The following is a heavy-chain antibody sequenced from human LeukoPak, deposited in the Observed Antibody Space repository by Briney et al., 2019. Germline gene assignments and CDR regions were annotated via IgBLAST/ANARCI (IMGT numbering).Heavy chain of an antibody. CDR1: GFTFTNYA. CDR3: AREGFYGPGSRYRRGFDY. Sequence: GGSLRLSCAASGFTFTNYAMSWVRQAPGKGLEWVSAISGSGGYTVHADSVKGRFTISRDNSKNTLYLQMHSLRVEDTAVYYCAREGFYGPGSRYRRGFDYWGQGTLVTVSS. CDR2: ISGSGGYT. D-gene: IGHD3-10*01. V-gene: IGHV3-23*01. J-gene: IGHJ4*02.